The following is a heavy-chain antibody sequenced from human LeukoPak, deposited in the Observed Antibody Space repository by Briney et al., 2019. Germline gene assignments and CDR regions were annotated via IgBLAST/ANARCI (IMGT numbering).Heavy chain of an antibody. D-gene: IGHD3/OR15-3a*01. V-gene: IGHV4-4*09. J-gene: IGHJ4*02. Sequence: SETLSLTRTVSGDSISGSYWSWIRQPPGKGLEWLGYIYTSGTTNYNPSLKSRVTISVDTSKNQFSLKLSSVTAADTAVYYCARRDLGFAYWGQGTLVTVSS. CDR3: ARRDLGFAY. CDR1: GDSISGSY. CDR2: IYTSGTT.